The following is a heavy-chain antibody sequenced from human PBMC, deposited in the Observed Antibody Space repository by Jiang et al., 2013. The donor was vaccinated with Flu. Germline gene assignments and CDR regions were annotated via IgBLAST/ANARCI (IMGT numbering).Heavy chain of an antibody. J-gene: IGHJ4*02. CDR3: ARAPQNYYYDSSGYYDY. D-gene: IGHD3-22*01. CDR1: GGSISSYY. V-gene: IGHV4-59*01. CDR2: IYYSGST. Sequence: GPGLVKPSETLSLTCTVSGGSISSYYWSWIRQPPGKGLEWIGYIYYSGSTNYNPSLKSRVTISVDTSKNQFSLKLSSVTAADTAVYYCARAPQNYYYDSSGYYDYWGQGTLVTVSS.